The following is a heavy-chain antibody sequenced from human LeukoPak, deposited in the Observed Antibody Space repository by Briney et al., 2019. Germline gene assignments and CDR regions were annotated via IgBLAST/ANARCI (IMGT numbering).Heavy chain of an antibody. CDR2: ISGSGGST. Sequence: PGGSLRLSCAASGFTFSSYAMSWVRQAPGKGLEWVSAISGSGGSTYYADSVKGRFTISRDNSKNSLYLQMNSLSDEDTAVYYCAREMRSNGTYWGRGTLVTVSS. J-gene: IGHJ4*02. D-gene: IGHD4-11*01. CDR3: AREMRSNGTY. CDR1: GFTFSSYA. V-gene: IGHV3-23*01.